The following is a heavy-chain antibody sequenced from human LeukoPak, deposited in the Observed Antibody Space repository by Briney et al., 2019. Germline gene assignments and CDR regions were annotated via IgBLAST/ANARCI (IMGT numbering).Heavy chain of an antibody. V-gene: IGHV4-39*07. CDR3: ARGPNRSYFDY. J-gene: IGHJ4*02. D-gene: IGHD1-14*01. CDR2: IYYSGST. CDR1: GGSISSSSYY. Sequence: SETLSLTCTVSGGSISSSSYYWGWIRQPPGKGLEWIGSIYYSGSTYYNPSLKSRVTISVDTSKNQFSLKLSSVTAADTAVYYCARGPNRSYFDYWGQGTLVTVSS.